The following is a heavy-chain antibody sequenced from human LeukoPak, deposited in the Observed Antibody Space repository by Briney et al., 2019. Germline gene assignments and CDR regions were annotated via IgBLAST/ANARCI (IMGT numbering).Heavy chain of an antibody. CDR2: IYSGGST. Sequence: PGGSLRLSCAASGFTVSSNYMSWVRQAPGKGLEWVSVIYSGGSTYYADSVKGRFTIYRDNSKNTLYLQMNSLRAEETAVYYCAREGDDSSGYYPHFDYWGQGTLVTVSS. CDR1: GFTVSSNY. J-gene: IGHJ4*02. CDR3: AREGDDSSGYYPHFDY. V-gene: IGHV3-53*01. D-gene: IGHD3-22*01.